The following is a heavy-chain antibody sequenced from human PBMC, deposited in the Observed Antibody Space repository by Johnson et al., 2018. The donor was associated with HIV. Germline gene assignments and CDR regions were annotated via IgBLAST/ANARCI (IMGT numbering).Heavy chain of an antibody. CDR1: GFTFSSYA. Sequence: QMQLVESGGGLVQPGGSLRLSCAASGFTFSSYAMHWVRQAPGKGLEWVAVIWYDGSNKYYADSVKGRFTISRDNSKNTLYLQMNSLRAKDTAVYYCARDWNEYSSSDGAFDIWGQGTRVSVSS. V-gene: IGHV3-33*08. CDR3: ARDWNEYSSSDGAFDI. J-gene: IGHJ3*02. CDR2: IWYDGSNK. D-gene: IGHD6-6*01.